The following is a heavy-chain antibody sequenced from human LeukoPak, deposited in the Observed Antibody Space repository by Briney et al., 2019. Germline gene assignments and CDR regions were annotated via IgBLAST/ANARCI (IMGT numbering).Heavy chain of an antibody. D-gene: IGHD3-9*01. Sequence: GGSLRLSCAASGFTVISNYMSWVRQAPGKGVEWVSVIYSGGGTYYADSVRGRFTISRDNSKNTLYLQMNSLRAEDTAVYYCATIVPDVVATLTFDYWGQGTLVTVSS. V-gene: IGHV3-66*01. CDR3: ATIVPDVVATLTFDY. CDR2: IYSGGGT. J-gene: IGHJ4*02. CDR1: GFTVISNY.